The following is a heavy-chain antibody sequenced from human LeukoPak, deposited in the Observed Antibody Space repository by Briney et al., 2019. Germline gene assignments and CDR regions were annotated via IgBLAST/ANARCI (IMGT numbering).Heavy chain of an antibody. CDR3: ARVGRTGYSGSHHFDY. J-gene: IGHJ4*02. CDR1: GGSFSDKY. D-gene: IGHD1-26*01. V-gene: IGHV4-34*01. Sequence: SETLSLTCAVYGGSFSDKYWSWIRQPPGKGLEWIGKINHYERTGYNPSLKSRVTISVDTSKNQFSLKVSSVTAADTAVYYCARVGRTGYSGSHHFDYWGQGTLVTVSS. CDR2: INHYERT.